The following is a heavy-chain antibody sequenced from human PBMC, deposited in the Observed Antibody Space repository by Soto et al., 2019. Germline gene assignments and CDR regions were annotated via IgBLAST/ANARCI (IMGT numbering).Heavy chain of an antibody. V-gene: IGHV1-18*01. CDR3: ARDHHPSIAARPYYYYGMDV. CDR2: ISAYNGNT. D-gene: IGHD6-6*01. Sequence: QVQLVQSGAEVKKPGASVKVSCKASGYTFTSYGISWVRQAPGQGLEWMGWISAYNGNTNYAQKLQGRVTMTTDTSTSTAHMELRSLRSDDTAVYYCARDHHPSIAARPYYYYGMDVWGQGTTVTVSS. J-gene: IGHJ6*02. CDR1: GYTFTSYG.